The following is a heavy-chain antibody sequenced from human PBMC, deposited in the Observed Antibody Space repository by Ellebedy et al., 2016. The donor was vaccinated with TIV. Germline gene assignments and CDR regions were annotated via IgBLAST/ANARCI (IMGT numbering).Heavy chain of an antibody. V-gene: IGHV3-7*01. CDR3: ARDQWLGRAYYFDS. Sequence: GGSLRLSWATSGFTFSNYWMTWVRQAPGKGLEWVANIKQDGSEKYYVDSVKGRFSISRDNAKSSLYLQMNSLTDEDTAVYYCARDQWLGRAYYFDSWGQGTLVTVSS. D-gene: IGHD6-19*01. CDR2: IKQDGSEK. CDR1: GFTFSNYW. J-gene: IGHJ4*02.